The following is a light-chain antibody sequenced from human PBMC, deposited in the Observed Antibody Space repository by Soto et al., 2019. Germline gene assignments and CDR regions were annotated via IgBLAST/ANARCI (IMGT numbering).Light chain of an antibody. Sequence: QSALTQPASVSGSPGQSITISCTGASSDVGSSNLVSWYQQHPGKAPKLMIYEDTRRPSGVSNRFSGSKSGNTASLTISGLQAEDEADYYCCSYAGSSTFVVFGGGTKVTVL. CDR2: EDT. CDR3: CSYAGSSTFVV. J-gene: IGLJ2*01. CDR1: SSDVGSSNL. V-gene: IGLV2-23*01.